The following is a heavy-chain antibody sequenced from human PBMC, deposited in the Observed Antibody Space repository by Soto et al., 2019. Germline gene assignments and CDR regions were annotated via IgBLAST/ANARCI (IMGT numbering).Heavy chain of an antibody. CDR2: IYHSGST. CDR1: GYSISSGYY. D-gene: IGHD3-22*01. Sequence: PSETLSLTCAVSGYSISSGYYWGWIRQPPGKGLEWIGSIYHSGSTYYNPSLKSRVTISVDTSKNQFSLKLSSVTAADTAVYYCARDEAGHYYDSSGYYSWGQGTLVTVSS. V-gene: IGHV4-38-2*02. CDR3: ARDEAGHYYDSSGYYS. J-gene: IGHJ4*02.